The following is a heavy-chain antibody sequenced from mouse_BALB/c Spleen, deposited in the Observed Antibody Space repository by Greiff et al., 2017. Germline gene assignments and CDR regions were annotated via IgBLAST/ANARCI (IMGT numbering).Heavy chain of an antibody. CDR3: ARAYGNYAMDY. J-gene: IGHJ4*01. CDR2: ILPGSGST. CDR1: GYTFSSYW. V-gene: IGHV1-9*01. Sequence: QVQLKESGAELMKPGASVKISCKATGYTFSSYWIEWVKQRPGHGLEWIGEILPGSGSTNYNEKFKGKATFTADTSSNTAYMQLSSLTSEDSAVYYCARAYGNYAMDYWGQGTSVTVSS. D-gene: IGHD2-1*01.